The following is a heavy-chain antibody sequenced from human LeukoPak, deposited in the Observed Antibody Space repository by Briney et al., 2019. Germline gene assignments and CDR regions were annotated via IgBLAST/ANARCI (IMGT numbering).Heavy chain of an antibody. CDR1: GASVSSSRYH. D-gene: IGHD5-18*01. J-gene: IGHJ4*02. CDR3: VSPRGFSYGYFDY. V-gene: IGHV4-39*01. Sequence: PSETLSLTCTVSGASVSSSRYHWMWIRQPPGKGLEWIGSIYYSKNTYYNPSLKSRVTISADTSKNQFSLTLGSVSATDTAVYYCVSPRGFSYGYFDYWGQGTLVTVSS. CDR2: IYYSKNT.